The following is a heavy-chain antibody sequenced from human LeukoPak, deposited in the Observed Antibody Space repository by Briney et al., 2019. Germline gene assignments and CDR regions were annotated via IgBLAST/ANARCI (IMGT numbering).Heavy chain of an antibody. J-gene: IGHJ4*02. Sequence: GGSLRLSCAASGFTFSSHAMSWVRRAPGKGLEWVSGLIENGATTYYADSVKGRLTISRDNSRNTMYLQMNSLRVEDTAVYYCVKDYQVGNSPAFGDYWSQGTLVTISS. CDR3: VKDYQVGNSPAFGDY. D-gene: IGHD1-26*01. CDR2: LIENGATT. V-gene: IGHV3-23*01. CDR1: GFTFSSHA.